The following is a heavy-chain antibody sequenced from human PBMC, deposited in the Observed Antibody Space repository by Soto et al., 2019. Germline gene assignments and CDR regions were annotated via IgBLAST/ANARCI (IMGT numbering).Heavy chain of an antibody. V-gene: IGHV4-59*01. CDR3: ARGGSSIAARPTNYGMGV. CDR2: IYYSGST. Sequence: SETLSLTCTVSGGSISSYYWSWIRQPPGKGLEWIGYIYYSGSTNYNPSLKSRVTISVDTSKNQFSLKLSSVTAADTAVYYCARGGSSIAARPTNYGMGVWGQGTTVTVSS. CDR1: GGSISSYY. J-gene: IGHJ6*02. D-gene: IGHD6-6*01.